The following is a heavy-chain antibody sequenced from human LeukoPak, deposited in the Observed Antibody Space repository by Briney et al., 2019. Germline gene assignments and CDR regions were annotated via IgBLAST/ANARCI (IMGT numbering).Heavy chain of an antibody. D-gene: IGHD6-19*01. CDR3: ARVSSGWPYYYYGMDV. Sequence: SETLSLTCTVSGGSISSYYWSWIRQPPGKGLEWIGYIYYSGSTNYNPSLKSRVTISVDTSKNQFSLKLSSVTAADTAVYYCARVSSGWPYYYYGMDVWGQGTTVTVSS. J-gene: IGHJ6*02. CDR2: IYYSGST. V-gene: IGHV4-59*01. CDR1: GGSISSYY.